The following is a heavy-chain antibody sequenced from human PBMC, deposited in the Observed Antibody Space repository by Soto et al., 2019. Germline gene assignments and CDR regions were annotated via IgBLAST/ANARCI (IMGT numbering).Heavy chain of an antibody. CDR3: ARDFPQTNYDSSGYYERGDAFDI. Sequence: ASVKVSCKASGYTFTSYGISWVRQAPGQGLEWVGWISAYNGNTNYAQKLQGRVTMTTDTSTSTAYMELRSLRSDDKAVYYCARDFPQTNYDSSGYYERGDAFDIWGQGTMVTVSS. CDR1: GYTFTSYG. CDR2: ISAYNGNT. J-gene: IGHJ3*02. D-gene: IGHD3-22*01. V-gene: IGHV1-18*01.